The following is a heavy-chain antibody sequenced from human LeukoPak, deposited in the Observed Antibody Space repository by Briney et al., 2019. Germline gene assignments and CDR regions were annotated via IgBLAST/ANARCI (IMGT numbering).Heavy chain of an antibody. J-gene: IGHJ5*02. CDR2: IYYSGST. CDR3: ARQRSRDNWFDP. V-gene: IGHV4-39*01. CDR1: GGSISSSSYS. Sequence: SETLSLTCTVSGGSISSSSYSWGWIRQPPGKGLEWIGSIYYSGSTYYNPSLKSRVTISVNTSKNQFSLKLSSVTAADTAVYYCARQRSRDNWFDPWGQGTLVTVSS.